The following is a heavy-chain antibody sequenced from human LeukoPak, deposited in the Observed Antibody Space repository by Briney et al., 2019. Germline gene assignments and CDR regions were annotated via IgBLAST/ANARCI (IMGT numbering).Heavy chain of an antibody. CDR1: GGSISSSSYY. Sequence: SETLSLTCTVSGGSISSSSYYWGWIRQPPGKGLEWIGSIYYSGSTYYNPSLKSRVTISVDTSKNQFSLKLSSVTAADTAVYYCARGQYCGGDCYWDDYWGQGTLVTVSS. CDR2: IYYSGST. D-gene: IGHD2-21*01. CDR3: ARGQYCGGDCYWDDY. J-gene: IGHJ4*02. V-gene: IGHV4-39*07.